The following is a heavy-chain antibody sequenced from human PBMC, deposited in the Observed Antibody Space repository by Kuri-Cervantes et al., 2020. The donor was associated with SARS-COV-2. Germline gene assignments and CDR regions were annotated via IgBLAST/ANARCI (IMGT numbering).Heavy chain of an antibody. J-gene: IGHJ4*02. Sequence: GGSLRLSCAASGFTFSSYAMHWVRQAPGKGLEWVAVISYDGSNKYYADSVKGRFTISRDNSKNTLYLQMNSLRAEDTAVYYRASSLVDYFDYWGQGTLVTVSS. CDR3: ASSLVDYFDY. CDR2: ISYDGSNK. V-gene: IGHV3-30-3*01. CDR1: GFTFSSYA. D-gene: IGHD1-26*01.